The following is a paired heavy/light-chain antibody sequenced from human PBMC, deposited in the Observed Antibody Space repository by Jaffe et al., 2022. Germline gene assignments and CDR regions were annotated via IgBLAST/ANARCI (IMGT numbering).Heavy chain of an antibody. D-gene: IGHD1-1*01. CDR2: IRSKTYGGTT. Sequence: EVLLEESGGGLEQPGRSLRLSCTTSGFTFGDYAMSWVRQAPGKGLEWVGFIRSKTYGGTTQYAASVKGRFTIARDDSKSIVSLQMNSLKTEDTAVYYCTRDRATRGTMYGDAFDIWGQGTMVTVSS. V-gene: IGHV3-49*04. CDR1: GFTFGDYA. J-gene: IGHJ3*02. CDR3: TRDRATRGTMYGDAFDI.
Light chain of an antibody. CDR3: QQYGNSPQT. V-gene: IGKV3-20*01. J-gene: IGKJ5*01. CDR1: QSVTSNF. Sequence: ETVLTQSPGTLSLSPGERATLSCRASQSVTSNFLAWYQQKPGQAPRLLIYSGSTRATGIPDRFSGSGSGTDFTLTISRLEPEDFAVFYCQQYGNSPQTFGQGTRLDIK. CDR2: SGS.